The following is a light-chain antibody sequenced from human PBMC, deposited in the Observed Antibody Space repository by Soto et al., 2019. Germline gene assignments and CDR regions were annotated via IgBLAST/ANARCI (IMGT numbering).Light chain of an antibody. V-gene: IGKV3-20*01. Sequence: EIVLTQSPGTLPLSPGERATLSCRASQSVSRNYLAWYQQKPGQAPRLLIYAASNRATGIPDRFRGSGSGTDFSLTISRLEPEDFAVYYCQQYGSSPPVTFGQGTKVDI. J-gene: IGKJ1*01. CDR1: QSVSRNY. CDR3: QQYGSSPPVT. CDR2: AAS.